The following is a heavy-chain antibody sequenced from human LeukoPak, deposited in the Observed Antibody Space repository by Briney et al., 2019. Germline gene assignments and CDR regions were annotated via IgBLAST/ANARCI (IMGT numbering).Heavy chain of an antibody. CDR1: GFTFSSDN. CDR3: ARDRSSAY. CDR2: ITSGSGTI. J-gene: IGHJ4*02. Sequence: GGSLRLSCAASGFTFSSDNMNWVRQAPGKGLEWVSYITSGSGTIYYADSVKGRFTISRDNARNSLYLQMNSLRAEDTAVYYCARDRSSAYWGQGTLVTVSS. V-gene: IGHV3-48*01. D-gene: IGHD2-15*01.